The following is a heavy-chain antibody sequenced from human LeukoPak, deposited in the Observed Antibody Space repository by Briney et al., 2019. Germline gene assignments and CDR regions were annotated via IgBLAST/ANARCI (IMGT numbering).Heavy chain of an antibody. Sequence: SETLSLTCTVSGGSITSYYWSWIRQPPGKGLEWIGCIYYSGSTNYNPSLKSRVTISVDTSKNQFSLKLSSVTAADTAVYYCARSSSRGGYYGNFDYWGQGTLVTVSS. CDR1: GGSITSYY. D-gene: IGHD3-22*01. CDR3: ARSSSRGGYYGNFDY. V-gene: IGHV4-59*01. J-gene: IGHJ4*02. CDR2: IYYSGST.